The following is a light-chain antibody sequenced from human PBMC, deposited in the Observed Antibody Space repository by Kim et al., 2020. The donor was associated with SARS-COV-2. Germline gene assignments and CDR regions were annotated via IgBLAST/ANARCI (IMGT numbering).Light chain of an antibody. CDR1: TGAVTSGHH. CDR2: DTS. Sequence: PEETFTHTGRYSTGAVTSGHHPYWFHQKPGQAPKTLLYDTSNKHSGTPARLSGSLLGGKAALTLSGALPEDEAEYYCLLYYNGHRVFGGGTQLTVL. V-gene: IGLV7-46*01. CDR3: LLYYNGHRV. J-gene: IGLJ2*01.